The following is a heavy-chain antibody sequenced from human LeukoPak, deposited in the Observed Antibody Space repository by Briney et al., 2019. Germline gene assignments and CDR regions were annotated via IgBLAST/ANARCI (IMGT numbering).Heavy chain of an antibody. CDR3: ASPGIVGATRDY. CDR2: IYYSGST. J-gene: IGHJ4*02. CDR1: GGSISSSSYY. D-gene: IGHD1-26*01. V-gene: IGHV4-39*07. Sequence: PSETLSLTCTVSGGSISSSSYYWGWIRQPPGKGLEWIGSIYYSGSTYYNPSLKSRVTISVDTSKNQFSLKLSSVTAADTAVYYCASPGIVGATRDYWGQGTLVTVSS.